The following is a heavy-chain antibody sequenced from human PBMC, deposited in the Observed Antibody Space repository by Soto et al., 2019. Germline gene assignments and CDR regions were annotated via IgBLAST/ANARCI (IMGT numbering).Heavy chain of an antibody. CDR3: ARSSPILTGYYPLNFDY. Sequence: SETLSLTCTVSGGSISSGGYYWSWIRQHPGKGLEWIGYIYYSGSTYYNPSLKSRVTISVDTSKNQFSLKLSSVTAADTAVYYCARSSPILTGYYPLNFDYWGQGTLVTVSS. V-gene: IGHV4-31*03. J-gene: IGHJ4*02. CDR1: GGSISSGGYY. CDR2: IYYSGST. D-gene: IGHD3-9*01.